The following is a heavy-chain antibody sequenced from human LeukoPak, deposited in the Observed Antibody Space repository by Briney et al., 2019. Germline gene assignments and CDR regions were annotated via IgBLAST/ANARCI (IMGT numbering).Heavy chain of an antibody. CDR2: ISGNGDNT. D-gene: IGHD1-26*01. CDR1: GFTFSSYA. V-gene: IGHV3-23*01. CDR3: AKDPISGSYHYDYFDY. J-gene: IGHJ4*02. Sequence: PGGSLRLSCAASGFTFSSYAMSWVRQAPGKGLEWVSTISGNGDNTYYADSVKGRFTISRDNSKNTLYLQMNSLRAEDTAIFYCAKDPISGSYHYDYFDYWGQGTLVTVSS.